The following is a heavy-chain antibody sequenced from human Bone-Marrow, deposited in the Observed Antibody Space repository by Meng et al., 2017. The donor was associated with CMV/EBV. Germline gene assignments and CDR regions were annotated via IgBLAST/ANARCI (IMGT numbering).Heavy chain of an antibody. Sequence: SLKISCAASGFTFDDYAMHWVRQAPGKGLEWVSGISWNSGSIGYADSVKGRFTISRDNAKNSLYLQMNSLRAEDMALYYCARAPFVRSAQLEKWGQGSLVTVSS. D-gene: IGHD1-1*01. J-gene: IGHJ4*02. CDR3: ARAPFVRSAQLEK. V-gene: IGHV3-9*03. CDR1: GFTFDDYA. CDR2: ISWNSGSI.